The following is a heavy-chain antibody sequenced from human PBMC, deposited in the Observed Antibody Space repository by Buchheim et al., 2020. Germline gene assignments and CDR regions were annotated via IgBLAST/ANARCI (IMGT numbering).Heavy chain of an antibody. CDR2: ISYDGSNK. J-gene: IGHJ4*02. CDR3: AKDHLYDILTGDPDDY. V-gene: IGHV3-30*18. CDR1: GFTFSSYG. Sequence: QVQLVESGGGVVQPGRSLRLSCAASGFTFSSYGMHWVRQAPGKGLEWVAVISYDGSNKYYADSVKGRFTISRDNSKNTLYLQMNSLRAEDTAVYYCAKDHLYDILTGDPDDYWGQGTL. D-gene: IGHD3-9*01.